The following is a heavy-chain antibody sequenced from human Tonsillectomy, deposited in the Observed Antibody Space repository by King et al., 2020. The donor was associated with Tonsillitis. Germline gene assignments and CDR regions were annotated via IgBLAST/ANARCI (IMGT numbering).Heavy chain of an antibody. CDR3: ARHGIVVVITEVEWFDP. CDR2: IYYSGST. Sequence: LQLQESGPGLVKPSETLSLTCTVSGGSISSSSYYWGWIRQPPGKGPEWIGSIYYSGSTYYNPSLKSRVTISVDTSKNQFSLKLSSVTAADTAVYYCARHGIVVVITEVEWFDPWGQGTLVTVSS. CDR1: GGSISSSSYY. J-gene: IGHJ5*02. V-gene: IGHV4-39*01. D-gene: IGHD3-22*01.